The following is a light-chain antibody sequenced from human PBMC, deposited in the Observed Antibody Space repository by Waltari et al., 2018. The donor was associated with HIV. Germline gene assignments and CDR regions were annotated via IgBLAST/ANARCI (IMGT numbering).Light chain of an antibody. V-gene: IGLV2-14*01. CDR1: SSDVGNYNY. Sequence: QSALTQPASVSGSPGQSITISCTGTSSDVGNYNYVSWYQQHPGKAPKLMIYEVSNRPSGVSNRFSGSKSGNTASLTISGLQAEDEADYYCSSYTGSSTLGVFGGGTRVTVL. J-gene: IGLJ2*01. CDR2: EVS. CDR3: SSYTGSSTLGV.